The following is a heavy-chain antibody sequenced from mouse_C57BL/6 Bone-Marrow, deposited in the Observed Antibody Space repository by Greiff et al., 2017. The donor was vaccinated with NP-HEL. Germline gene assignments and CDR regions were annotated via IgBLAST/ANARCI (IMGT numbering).Heavy chain of an antibody. D-gene: IGHD1-1*01. CDR1: GFTFTDYG. V-gene: IGHV5-17*01. J-gene: IGHJ2*01. CDR2: ISRGSGSI. Sequence: EVKLVESGGGLVKPGGSLKLSCAASGFTFTDYGMHWVRQAPGQGLEWVAYISRGSGSIYYADKVKGRFTISRDNASITLFLHMTSLRTEDTAMYYCARAYYGSQYPYYFDYWDQGTTLPVSA. CDR3: ARAYYGSQYPYYFDY.